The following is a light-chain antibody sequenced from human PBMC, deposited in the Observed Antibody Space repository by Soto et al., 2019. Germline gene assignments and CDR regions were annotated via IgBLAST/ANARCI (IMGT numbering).Light chain of an antibody. CDR3: HQYNNWPLYT. Sequence: EIVMTQSPATLSVSPGERATLSCRASQSVSSNLAWYQQNPGQAPRLLIYGASTRATGIPARFSGSASGKEFTLTISRLQSEDFAVYSHHQYNNWPLYTFFQGTKLDI. CDR2: GAS. CDR1: QSVSSN. V-gene: IGKV3-15*01. J-gene: IGKJ2*01.